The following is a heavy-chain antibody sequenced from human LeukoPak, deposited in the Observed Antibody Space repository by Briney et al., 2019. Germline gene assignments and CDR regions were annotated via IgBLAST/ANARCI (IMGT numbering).Heavy chain of an antibody. CDR3: AKGRLRATVTTYGMDV. CDR2: ISYDGSNK. CDR1: GFTFSSYG. Sequence: GGSLRLSCAASGFTFSSYGMHWVRQAPGKGLEWVAVISYDGSNKYYADSVKGRFTISRGNSKNTLYLQMNSLRAEDTAVYYCAKGRLRATVTTYGMDVWGQGTTVTVSS. D-gene: IGHD4-17*01. V-gene: IGHV3-30*18. J-gene: IGHJ6*02.